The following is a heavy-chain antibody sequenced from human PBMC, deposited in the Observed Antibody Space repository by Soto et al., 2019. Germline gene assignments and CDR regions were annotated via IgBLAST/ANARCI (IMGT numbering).Heavy chain of an antibody. CDR2: IYDTGISGYTPST. J-gene: IGHJ6*02. V-gene: IGHV4-59*01. CDR1: GGSITSSY. Sequence: SETLSLTCTVSGGSITSSYWSWIRRPPGKGLEWIAYIYDTGISGYTPSTSYNPSLKSRVTMSADTSKSQFSLKLTSVTAADTAVYYCARGEDAFFYYGLDVWGQGITVTVSS. CDR3: ARGEDAFFYYGLDV.